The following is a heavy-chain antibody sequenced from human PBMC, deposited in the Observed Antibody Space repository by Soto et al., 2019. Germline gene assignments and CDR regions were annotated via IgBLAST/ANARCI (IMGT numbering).Heavy chain of an antibody. CDR3: ARRIQLPNYYYYYMDV. D-gene: IGHD5-18*01. J-gene: IGHJ6*03. CDR1: GYTFTSYA. V-gene: IGHV1-3*01. CDR2: INAGNGNT. Sequence: ASVKVSCKASGYTFTSYAMHWVRQAPGQRLEWMGWINAGNGNTKYSQKFQGRVTMTRNTSISTAYMELSSLRSEDTAVYYCARRIQLPNYYYYYMDVWGKGTTVTVSS.